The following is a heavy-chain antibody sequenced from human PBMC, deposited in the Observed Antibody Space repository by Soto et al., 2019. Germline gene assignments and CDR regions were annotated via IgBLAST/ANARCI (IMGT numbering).Heavy chain of an antibody. J-gene: IGHJ4*01. CDR2: IYYSGST. Sequence: QVQLQESGPGLVKPSETLSLTCTVSGGSISSYYWSWIRQPPGKGLEWIGYIYYSGSTNYNPSLQKPGHITISPSKDPVCPELSSVTRGDPGVVYWAGPFGDNLEHWGPGTPVT. CDR1: GGSISSYY. CDR3: AGPFGDNLEH. D-gene: IGHD3-10*01. V-gene: IGHV4-59*08.